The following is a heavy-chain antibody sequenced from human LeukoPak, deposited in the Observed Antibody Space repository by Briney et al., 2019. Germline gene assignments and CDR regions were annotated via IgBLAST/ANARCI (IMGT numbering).Heavy chain of an antibody. CDR1: GGSINSHY. Sequence: SETLSLTCTVSGGSINSHYWSWIRQPPGKGLEWIGYIYSGGTNYTPSLKSRVTISVDTSKNQFSLKLSSVTAADTAVYYCARDQTYYYDNSGYYFDYWGQGTLVTVSS. J-gene: IGHJ4*02. CDR3: ARDQTYYYDNSGYYFDY. CDR2: IYSGGT. V-gene: IGHV4-59*11. D-gene: IGHD3-22*01.